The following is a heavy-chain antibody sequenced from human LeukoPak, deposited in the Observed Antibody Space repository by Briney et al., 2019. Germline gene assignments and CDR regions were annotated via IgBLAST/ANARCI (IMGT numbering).Heavy chain of an antibody. CDR1: GFTFSNYA. CDR3: AKDVRRFDY. Sequence: GSLRLSCAASGFTFSNYAMSWVRQAPGKGLEWVSVISGSGTIYYADSVKGRFTISRDNSKNTLYLQMSSLRAEDTALYYCAKDVRRFDYWGQGTLVTVSS. J-gene: IGHJ4*02. V-gene: IGHV3-23*01. CDR2: ISGSGTI.